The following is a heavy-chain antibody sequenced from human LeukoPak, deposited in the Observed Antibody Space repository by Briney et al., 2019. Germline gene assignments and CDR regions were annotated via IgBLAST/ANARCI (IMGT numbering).Heavy chain of an antibody. D-gene: IGHD1-14*01. J-gene: IGHJ4*02. Sequence: GGSLRLSCAASGFTFSNYWMHWVRQTPGKGLVWVSRINSNGYITNYADSVKGRFTISRDNTKNTLYVQMNSLRTEDTAVYYCARETVGKGFVDYWGQGTLVTVSS. CDR2: INSNGYIT. CDR3: ARETVGKGFVDY. CDR1: GFTFSNYW. V-gene: IGHV3-74*01.